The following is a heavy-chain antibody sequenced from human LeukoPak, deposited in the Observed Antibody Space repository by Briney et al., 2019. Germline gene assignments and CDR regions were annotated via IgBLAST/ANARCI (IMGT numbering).Heavy chain of an antibody. CDR3: AGGTYSYGRNPGY. J-gene: IGHJ4*02. Sequence: ASVKVSCKASGYTFTSYYIHWVRQAPGEGLEWMGKINPSGGSTSYAQKFQGRVTMTRDTSMSTVYMELSSLRSEDTAVYYCAGGTYSYGRNPGYWGQGTLVTVSS. V-gene: IGHV1-46*01. D-gene: IGHD5-18*01. CDR1: GYTFTSYY. CDR2: INPSGGST.